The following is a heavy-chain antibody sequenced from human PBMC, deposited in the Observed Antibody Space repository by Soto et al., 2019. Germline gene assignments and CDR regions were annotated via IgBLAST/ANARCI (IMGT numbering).Heavy chain of an antibody. Sequence: SETLSLTCTVSGGSISSYYWSWIRQPPGKGLEWIGYIYYSGSTNYNPSLKSRVTISVDTSKNQFSLKLSSVTAADTAVYYCASDTMGGGLVGAFDIWGQGTMVNVSS. J-gene: IGHJ3*02. V-gene: IGHV4-59*01. D-gene: IGHD6-19*01. CDR2: IYYSGST. CDR1: GGSISSYY. CDR3: ASDTMGGGLVGAFDI.